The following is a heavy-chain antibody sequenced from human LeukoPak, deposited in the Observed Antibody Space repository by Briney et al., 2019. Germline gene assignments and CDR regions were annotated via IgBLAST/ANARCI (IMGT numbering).Heavy chain of an antibody. V-gene: IGHV3-23*01. CDR1: GFTFSSYA. CDR3: AKELAGVYALVTFDY. Sequence: GGSLRLSCAASGFTFSSYAMSWVRQAPGKGLEWVSAISGSGGSTYYADSVKGRFTISRDNSKNTLYLQMNSLRDEDTAVYYSAKELAGVYALVTFDYWGQGTLVTVSS. D-gene: IGHD2-8*01. CDR2: ISGSGGST. J-gene: IGHJ4*02.